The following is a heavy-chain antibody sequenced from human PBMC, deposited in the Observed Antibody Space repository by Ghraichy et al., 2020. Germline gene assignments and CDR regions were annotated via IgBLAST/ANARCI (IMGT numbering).Heavy chain of an antibody. CDR3: ARVPSKRITKSINWFDP. CDR2: INPNSGGT. J-gene: IGHJ5*02. CDR1: GYTFTGYY. D-gene: IGHD1-14*01. V-gene: IGHV1-2*02. Sequence: ASVKVSCKASGYTFTGYYMHWVRQAPGQGLEWMGWINPNSGGTNYAQKFQGRVTMTRDTSISTAYMELSRLRSDDTAVYYCARVPSKRITKSINWFDPWGQGTLVTVSS.